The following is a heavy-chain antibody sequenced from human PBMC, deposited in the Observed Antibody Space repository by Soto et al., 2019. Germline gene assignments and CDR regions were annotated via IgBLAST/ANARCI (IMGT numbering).Heavy chain of an antibody. CDR3: ATHPPYGPLDH. V-gene: IGHV4-39*01. J-gene: IGHJ4*02. CDR2: IYYSENT. D-gene: IGHD4-17*01. CDR1: GGSISSSSNH. Sequence: QLQLQESGPGLVKPSETLSLTCTVSGGSISSSSNHWGWIRQPPGKWLEWIGNIYYSENTYYNPSLKSRVTISVDTSKNQFSLRLTSVTAADTAVYYCATHPPYGPLDHWGQGTLVTVSS.